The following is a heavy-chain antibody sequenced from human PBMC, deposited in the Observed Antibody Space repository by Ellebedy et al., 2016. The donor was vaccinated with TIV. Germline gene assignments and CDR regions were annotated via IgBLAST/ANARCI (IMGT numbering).Heavy chain of an antibody. V-gene: IGHV1-46*01. CDR3: ARDPGRGGYYGMDV. D-gene: IGHD1-1*01. J-gene: IGHJ6*02. CDR2: INPSGGST. CDR1: GYTFTSYY. Sequence: ASVKVSCKASGYTFTSYYMHWVRQAPGQGLEWMGIINPSGGSTIYAQKFQDRVTMTRDTSMSTVYMELSSLRSEDTAVYYCARDPGRGGYYGMDVWGQGTTVTVSS.